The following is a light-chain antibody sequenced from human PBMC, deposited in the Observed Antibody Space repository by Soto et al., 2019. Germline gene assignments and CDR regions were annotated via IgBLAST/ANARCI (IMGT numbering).Light chain of an antibody. CDR1: ISNIGAGYG. V-gene: IGLV1-40*01. J-gene: IGLJ2*01. Sequence: QSALTQPPSVPGAPRQRVTLSCTGSISNIGAGYGVHWYQQLPGRAPKLLVYDNNKRHSGVPDRFSGSKSGTSASLAITGLQADDEADYYCQSYASSLSGVVFGGGTKLTVL. CDR3: QSYASSLSGVV. CDR2: DNN.